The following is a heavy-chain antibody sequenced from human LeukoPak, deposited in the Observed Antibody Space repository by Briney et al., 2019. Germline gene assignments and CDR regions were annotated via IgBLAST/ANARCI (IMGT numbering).Heavy chain of an antibody. J-gene: IGHJ4*02. CDR1: GYTFTGYY. Sequence: ASVKVSCKASGYTFTGYYMHWVRQAPGQGLEWMGWIDPNSGGTNYAQKFQGWVTMTRDTSISTAYMELSRLRSDATAVYYCARGRFKDIVAMTYYFDYWGQGTLVTVSS. CDR3: ARGRFKDIVAMTYYFDY. CDR2: IDPNSGGT. V-gene: IGHV1-2*04. D-gene: IGHD5-12*01.